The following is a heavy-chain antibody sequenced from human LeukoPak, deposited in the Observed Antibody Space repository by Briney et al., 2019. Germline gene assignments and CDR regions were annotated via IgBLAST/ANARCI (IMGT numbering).Heavy chain of an antibody. CDR2: IWYDGSNK. Sequence: GGSLRLSCAASGFTFSSYGMHWVRQAPGKGLEWVAVIWYDGSNKYYADSVKGRFTISRDNSKNTLYLQMNSLGAEDTAVYYCARDWAVAGSFDYLGQGTLVTVSS. CDR1: GFTFSSYG. D-gene: IGHD6-19*01. J-gene: IGHJ4*02. V-gene: IGHV3-33*01. CDR3: ARDWAVAGSFDY.